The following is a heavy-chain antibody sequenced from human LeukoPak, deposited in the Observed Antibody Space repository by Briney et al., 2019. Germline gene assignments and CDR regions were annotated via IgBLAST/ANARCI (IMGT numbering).Heavy chain of an antibody. V-gene: IGHV3-9*01. J-gene: IGHJ3*02. CDR1: GFTLDDYA. CDR3: AKGSSGWTSDAFDI. Sequence: PGGSMRLSCAASGFTLDDYAMRWVRQAPGKGMEWVSGISWNSGSIGYADSVKGRFTISRDNAKNSLYLQMNSLRAEDTALYYCAKGSSGWTSDAFDIWGQGTMVTVSS. CDR2: ISWNSGSI. D-gene: IGHD6-19*01.